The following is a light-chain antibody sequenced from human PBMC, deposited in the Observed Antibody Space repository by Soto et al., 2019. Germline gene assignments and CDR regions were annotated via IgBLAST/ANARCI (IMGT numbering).Light chain of an antibody. CDR3: QQYNHWPPIT. Sequence: EIVMTQSPAILFVSLRARPTLSCRASQSVSSHLAWYQQNPGQAPSPLIYGASTTATVVPARFRGSGSGAESTLTISSLRSEDFALYFSQQYNHWPPITFGQGTLLEI. CDR1: QSVSSH. CDR2: GAS. J-gene: IGKJ5*01. V-gene: IGKV3-15*01.